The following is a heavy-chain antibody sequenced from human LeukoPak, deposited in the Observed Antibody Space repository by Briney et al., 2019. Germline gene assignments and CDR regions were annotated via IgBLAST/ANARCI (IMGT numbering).Heavy chain of an antibody. Sequence: TTSETLSLTCTVSGGSISSYYWSWIRQPAGKGLEWIGRIYTSGSTNYNPSLKSRVTMSVDTSKNQFSLKLSSVTAADTVVYYCARGGVRGVILVWGQGTLVTVSS. V-gene: IGHV4-4*07. J-gene: IGHJ4*02. D-gene: IGHD3-10*01. CDR3: ARGGVRGVILV. CDR2: IYTSGST. CDR1: GGSISSYY.